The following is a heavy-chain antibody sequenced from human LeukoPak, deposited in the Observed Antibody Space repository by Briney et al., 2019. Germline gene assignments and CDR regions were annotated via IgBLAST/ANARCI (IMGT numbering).Heavy chain of an antibody. D-gene: IGHD5/OR15-5a*01. CDR3: ARDPASFYDSSTGY. J-gene: IGHJ4*02. CDR2: IRNDGNEI. V-gene: IGHV3-30*02. Sequence: PGGSLRLSCAASGFTFSNYAMHWVRQAPGKGLEWVAFIRNDGNEIYYADSVKGRFTISRDNAKNSLYLQMNSLRAEDTAVYYCARDPASFYDSSTGYWGQGTLVTVSS. CDR1: GFTFSNYA.